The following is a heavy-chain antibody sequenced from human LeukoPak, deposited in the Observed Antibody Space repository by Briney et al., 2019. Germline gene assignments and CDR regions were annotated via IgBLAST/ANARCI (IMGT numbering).Heavy chain of an antibody. CDR2: IYYSGST. CDR1: GGSISSYY. V-gene: IGHV4-59*08. CDR3: VRRRCSGGSCLPYYFDY. Sequence: PSEPLSLTCTVSGGSISSYYWSWIRQPPGKGLEWIGYIYYSGSTSYNPSLESRVTISVDTSKNQFSLKLSSVTAADTAVYYCVRRRCSGGSCLPYYFDYWGQGTLVTVSS. J-gene: IGHJ4*02. D-gene: IGHD2-15*01.